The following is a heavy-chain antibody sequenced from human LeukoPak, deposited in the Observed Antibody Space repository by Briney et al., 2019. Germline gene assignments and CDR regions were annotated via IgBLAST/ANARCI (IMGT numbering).Heavy chain of an antibody. CDR1: GNSISSGYY. V-gene: IGHV4-38-2*01. D-gene: IGHD2-2*01. CDR2: ISHSGST. Sequence: SETLSLTCSVSGNSISSGYYWGWIRQPPGKGLKWIGSISHSGSTYYNPSLKSRVTISVDTSKNQFSLKLSSVTAADTAVYYCARLSVGYCSSTSCYSADYWGQGTLVTVSS. CDR3: ARLSVGYCSSTSCYSADY. J-gene: IGHJ4*02.